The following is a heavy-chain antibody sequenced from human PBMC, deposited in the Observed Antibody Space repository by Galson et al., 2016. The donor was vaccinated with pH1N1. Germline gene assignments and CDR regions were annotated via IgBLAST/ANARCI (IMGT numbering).Heavy chain of an antibody. D-gene: IGHD3-22*01. CDR3: AREDYCDTDLSDWYFDL. CDR1: GGTFGSFG. CDR2: IIPIFNTA. V-gene: IGHV1-69*13. Sequence: SVKASCKASGGTFGSFGINWVRQAPGQGLEWMGGIIPIFNTARYARNFQGRVTITADESTTTAYMELSSLRSDDTAVYFCAREDYCDTDLSDWYFDLWGRGTLLTVSS. J-gene: IGHJ2*01.